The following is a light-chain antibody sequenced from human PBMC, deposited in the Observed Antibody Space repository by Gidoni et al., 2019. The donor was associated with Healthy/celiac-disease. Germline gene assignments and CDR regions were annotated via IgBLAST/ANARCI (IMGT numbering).Light chain of an antibody. CDR3: QQSYSTPFT. J-gene: IGKJ3*01. Sequence: DIHMTQSPSSLSASVGDRVTITCRASQSISSYLHWYQQKPGKAPKLLIYAASSLQSGVPSRFSGSGSGTDFTLTISSLQPEDFATYYCQQSYSTPFTFGPGTRVDIK. CDR1: QSISSY. V-gene: IGKV1-39*01. CDR2: AAS.